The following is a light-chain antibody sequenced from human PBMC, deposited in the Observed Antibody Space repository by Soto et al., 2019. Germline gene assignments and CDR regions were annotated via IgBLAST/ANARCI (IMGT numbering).Light chain of an antibody. V-gene: IGLV1-36*01. CDR1: SSNIGNNA. CDR2: YDD. Sequence: QSVLSQPPSVSEAPRQRVTISCSGSSSNIGNNAVNWYQQLPGEAPKLLIYYDDLLPSGVSDRFSGSKSGTSASLAISGLQSEDEADYYCAAWDDSLNAVVFGGGTQLTVL. J-gene: IGLJ2*01. CDR3: AAWDDSLNAVV.